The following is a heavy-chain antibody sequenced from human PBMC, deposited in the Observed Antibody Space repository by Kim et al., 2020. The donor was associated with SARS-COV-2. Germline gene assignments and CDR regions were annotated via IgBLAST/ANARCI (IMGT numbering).Heavy chain of an antibody. D-gene: IGHD3-10*01. V-gene: IGHV4-31*02. CDR3: ARAGVYYYGSGTPIY. J-gene: IGHJ4*02. Sequence: PSRESRVTISVDTSKNQFDLKLSSVTAADTAVYYCARAGVYYYGSGTPIYWGQGTLVTVSS.